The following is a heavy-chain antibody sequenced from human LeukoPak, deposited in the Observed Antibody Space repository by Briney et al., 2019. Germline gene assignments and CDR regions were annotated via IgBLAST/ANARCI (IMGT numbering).Heavy chain of an antibody. CDR1: GYTLTELS. CDR2: FDPEDGET. CDR3: ATGAIVVVVAATSFDY. Sequence: ASVKVSCKVSGYTLTELSMHWVRQAPGKGLEWMGGFDPEDGETIYAQKFQGRVTMTEDTSTDTAYMELSSLRSEDTAVYYCATGAIVVVVAATSFDYWGQGTLVTVSS. D-gene: IGHD2-15*01. J-gene: IGHJ4*02. V-gene: IGHV1-24*01.